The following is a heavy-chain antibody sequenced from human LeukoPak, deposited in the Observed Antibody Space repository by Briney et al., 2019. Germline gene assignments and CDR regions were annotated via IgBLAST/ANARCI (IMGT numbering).Heavy chain of an antibody. CDR1: GYTFTSYD. V-gene: IGHV1-8*01. D-gene: IGHD3-10*01. CDR2: MNPNSGNT. J-gene: IGHJ5*02. Sequence: ASVKVSCKASGYTFTSYDINWVRQATGQGLEWMGWMNPNSGNTGYAQKFQGRVTMTRNTSISTAYMELSSLRSEDTAVYYCARGYRDYYGSGSYYYIWFDPWGQGTLVTVSS. CDR3: ARGYRDYYGSGSYYYIWFDP.